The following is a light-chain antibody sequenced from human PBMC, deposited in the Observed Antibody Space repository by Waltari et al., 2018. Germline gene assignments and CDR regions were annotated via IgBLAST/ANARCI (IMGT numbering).Light chain of an antibody. V-gene: IGKV3-11*01. J-gene: IGKJ4*01. Sequence: TQSPATLSLSPGERATLSCRASQSISDYLAWYQQKPGQPPRLIIYDASNRATGIPPRFSGTGSGTDFTLTITSLEPEDFAVYYCQDRSSWPTFGGGTKVDLK. CDR1: QSISDY. CDR3: QDRSSWPT. CDR2: DAS.